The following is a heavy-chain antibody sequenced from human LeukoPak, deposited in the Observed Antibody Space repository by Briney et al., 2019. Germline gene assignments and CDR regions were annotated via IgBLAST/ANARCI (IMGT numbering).Heavy chain of an antibody. Sequence: GGSLRVSCAASGFTFSSHGMSWVRQAPGKGLEWVSAISGSGGSTYYADSVKGRFTISRDNSKNTVYLQMNSLRAEDTAVYFCASEDDDDSRTGYLEHWGQGTLVTVSS. CDR1: GFTFSSHG. J-gene: IGHJ1*01. D-gene: IGHD4-11*01. CDR3: ASEDDDDSRTGYLEH. CDR2: ISGSGGST. V-gene: IGHV3-23*01.